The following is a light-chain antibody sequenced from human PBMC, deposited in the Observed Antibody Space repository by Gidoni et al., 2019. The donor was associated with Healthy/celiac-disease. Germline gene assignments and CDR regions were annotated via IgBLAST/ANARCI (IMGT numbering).Light chain of an antibody. J-gene: IGKJ1*01. V-gene: IGKV1-8*01. CDR3: QQYYSYPQT. CDR2: AAS. CDR1: QGISSY. Sequence: AIRMTQSPSSLSASTGDRVTITCRASQGISSYLAWYQQKPGKAPKLLIYAASTLQSGVPSMFSGSGARTDFTLTISCLQSEDFATYCCQQYYSYPQTFGQXTKVEIK.